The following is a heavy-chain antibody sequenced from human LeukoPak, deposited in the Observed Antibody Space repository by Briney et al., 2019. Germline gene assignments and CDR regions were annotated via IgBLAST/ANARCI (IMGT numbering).Heavy chain of an antibody. D-gene: IGHD3-9*01. V-gene: IGHV3-53*01. CDR2: IYSGGST. CDR3: ARGTNLLRYFDWSEGGGFDY. CDR1: GFTVSSNY. J-gene: IGHJ4*02. Sequence: GGSLRLSCAASGFTVSSNYMSWVRQAPGKGLEWVSVIYSGGSTYYADSVKGRFTISRDNSKNTLYLQMNSLRAEDTAVYYCARGTNLLRYFDWSEGGGFDYWGQGTLVTVSS.